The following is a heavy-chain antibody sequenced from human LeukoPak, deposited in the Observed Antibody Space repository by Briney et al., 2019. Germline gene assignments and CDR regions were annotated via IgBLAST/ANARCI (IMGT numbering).Heavy chain of an antibody. CDR3: ARGTQLWRHYYYYGMDV. Sequence: GGSLSLFCAASGFTVSSNYMSWVREAPGKGLEWVSVIYSGGNTYYADSEKGRFTISRDNSKNTLYLQMNSLRAEDTAVYYCARGTQLWRHYYYYGMDVWGQGTTVTVSS. CDR1: GFTVSSNY. CDR2: IYSGGNT. J-gene: IGHJ6*02. V-gene: IGHV3-53*01. D-gene: IGHD5-18*01.